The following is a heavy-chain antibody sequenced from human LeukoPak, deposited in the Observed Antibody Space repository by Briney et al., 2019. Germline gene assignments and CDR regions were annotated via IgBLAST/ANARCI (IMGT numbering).Heavy chain of an antibody. D-gene: IGHD3-10*01. CDR1: GYTFTGYY. V-gene: IGHV1-2*02. Sequence: EASVKVSCKASGYTFTGYYMHWVRQAPGQGLEWMGWINPNSGGTNYAQKLQGRVTMTTDTSTSTAYMELRSLRSDDTAVYYCARDAGSGSYPFDYWGQGTLVTVSS. CDR3: ARDAGSGSYPFDY. J-gene: IGHJ4*02. CDR2: INPNSGGT.